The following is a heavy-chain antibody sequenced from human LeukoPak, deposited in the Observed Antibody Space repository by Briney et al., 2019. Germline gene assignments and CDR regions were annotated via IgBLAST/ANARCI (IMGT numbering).Heavy chain of an antibody. CDR2: INWNGGST. Sequence: PGESLRLSCAASGFTFDDYGMSWVRQAPGKGLEWVSGINWNGGSTGYADSVKGRFTISRDNAKNSLYLQMNSLRAVDTALYYCATESVTIFGVGTYFDYWGQGTLVTVSS. D-gene: IGHD3-3*01. CDR3: ATESVTIFGVGTYFDY. J-gene: IGHJ4*02. CDR1: GFTFDDYG. V-gene: IGHV3-20*04.